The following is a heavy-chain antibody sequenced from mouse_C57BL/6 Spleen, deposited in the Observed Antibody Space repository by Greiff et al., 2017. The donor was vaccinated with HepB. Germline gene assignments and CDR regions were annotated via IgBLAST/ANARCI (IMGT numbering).Heavy chain of an antibody. V-gene: IGHV1-81*01. J-gene: IGHJ4*01. CDR1: GYTFTSYG. D-gene: IGHD1-1*01. CDR2: IYPRSGNT. Sequence: LQLQQSGAELARPGASVKLSCKASGYTFTSYGISWVKQRTGQGLEWIGEIYPRSGNTYYNEKFKGKATLTADKSSSTAYMELRSLTSEDSAVYFCARGDYYGSSPYYYAMDYWGQGTSVTVSS. CDR3: ARGDYYGSSPYYYAMDY.